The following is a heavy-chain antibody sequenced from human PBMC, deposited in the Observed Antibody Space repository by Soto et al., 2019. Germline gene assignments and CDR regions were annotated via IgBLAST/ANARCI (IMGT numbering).Heavy chain of an antibody. CDR3: ARAIVYYYGMDV. D-gene: IGHD3-22*01. Sequence: SRPGLGLTSESIGLPWVGRAPGKGLEWVAVIWYDGSNKYYADSVKGRFTITRDNSKNTLYLQMNSLRAEDTAVYYCARAIVYYYGMDVWGQGTTVTGSS. V-gene: IGHV3-33*01. CDR1: GLTSESIG. CDR2: IWYDGSNK. J-gene: IGHJ6*02.